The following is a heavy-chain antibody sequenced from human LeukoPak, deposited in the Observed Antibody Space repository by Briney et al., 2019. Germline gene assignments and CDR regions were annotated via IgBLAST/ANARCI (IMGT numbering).Heavy chain of an antibody. J-gene: IGHJ4*02. CDR2: ISGSGGST. CDR1: GFIFSSYA. V-gene: IGHV3-23*01. Sequence: GGSLRLSCAASGFIFSSYAMTWVRQAPGKGLEWVSGISGSGGSTYYADSVKGRFTISRDDSKNTLYLEMNSLRAEDTAVYYCAKEGRRYYYGSGSIYYFDYWGQGTLVTVSS. D-gene: IGHD3-10*01. CDR3: AKEGRRYYYGSGSIYYFDY.